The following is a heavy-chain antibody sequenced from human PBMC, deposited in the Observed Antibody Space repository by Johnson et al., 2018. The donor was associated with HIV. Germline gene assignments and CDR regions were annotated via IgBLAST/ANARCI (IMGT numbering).Heavy chain of an antibody. CDR2: INSDGSIT. Sequence: VQLVESGGGLVQSGGSLRLSCAVSGFTFSSYWMNWVRQVPGKGLVWVSRINSDGSITDYADSVKGRFTISRDNAKNTLYLQMNSLRDEETAVYYVARGRNSALDIWGQGTMVTVSS. CDR1: GFTFSSYW. CDR3: ARGRNSALDI. V-gene: IGHV3-74*01. J-gene: IGHJ3*02. D-gene: IGHD5-24*01.